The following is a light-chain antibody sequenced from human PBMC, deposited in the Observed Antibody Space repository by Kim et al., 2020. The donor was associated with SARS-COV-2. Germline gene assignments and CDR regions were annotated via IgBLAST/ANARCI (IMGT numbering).Light chain of an antibody. J-gene: IGKJ4*01. CDR1: QGVSTY. CDR2: GAS. Sequence: EIVLTQSPGTLSLSPGEGATLSCRASQGVSTYLAWYQQKPGQAPRLLIYGASSRATGIPDRFSGSGSGTDFTLTISRLEPEDFAVYYCQHYVNSPLTFGGGTKLEI. CDR3: QHYVNSPLT. V-gene: IGKV3-20*01.